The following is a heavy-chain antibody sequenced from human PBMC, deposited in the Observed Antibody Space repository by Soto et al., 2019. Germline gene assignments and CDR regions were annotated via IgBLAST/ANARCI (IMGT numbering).Heavy chain of an antibody. D-gene: IGHD6-19*01. CDR3: ARSSGGWYSSFDY. V-gene: IGHV3-7*01. CDR1: GFTFSSYW. CDR2: IKQDGSEK. Sequence: GGSLRLSCAASGFTFSSYWMSWVRQAPGKGLEWVANIKQDGSEKYYVDSVKGRFTISRDNAKNSLYLQMSSLRAEDTAVYYCARSSGGWYSSFDYWGQGTLVTVSS. J-gene: IGHJ4*02.